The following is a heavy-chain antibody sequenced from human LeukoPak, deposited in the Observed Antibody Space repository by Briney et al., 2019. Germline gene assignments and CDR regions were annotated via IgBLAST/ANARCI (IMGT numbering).Heavy chain of an antibody. J-gene: IGHJ6*02. CDR1: GFTFGSNA. Sequence: GGSLRLSCAASGFTFGSNAMSWVRQAPGKGLEWVSYISSSSTIYYADSVKGRFTISRDNAKNSLYLQMNSLRAEDTAVYYCARDPAFGDPEDYYYYGMDVWGQGTTVTVSS. CDR3: ARDPAFGDPEDYYYYGMDV. D-gene: IGHD3-10*01. V-gene: IGHV3-48*01. CDR2: ISSSSTI.